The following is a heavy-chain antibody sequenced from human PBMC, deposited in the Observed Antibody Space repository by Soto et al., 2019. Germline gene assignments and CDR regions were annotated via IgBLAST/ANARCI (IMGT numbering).Heavy chain of an antibody. Sequence: SVKVSCKASGGTFSSYAISWVRQAPGQGLEWMGGIIPIFSTANYAQKYQGRVTITADESTSTAYMELSSLRSEDTAVYYCARDLSGTIFGVVIMYGMDVWGQGTTVTVSS. D-gene: IGHD3-3*01. CDR1: GGTFSSYA. CDR2: IIPIFSTA. J-gene: IGHJ6*02. V-gene: IGHV1-69*13. CDR3: ARDLSGTIFGVVIMYGMDV.